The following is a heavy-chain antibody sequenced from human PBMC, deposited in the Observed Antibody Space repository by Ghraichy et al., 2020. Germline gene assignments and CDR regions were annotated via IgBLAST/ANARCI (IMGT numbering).Heavy chain of an antibody. CDR2: ISSSSGSI. V-gene: IGHV3-48*02. CDR3: ARRRSFDI. Sequence: GGSLRLSCAASGFTFSSYSMNWVHQAPGKGLEWVSDISSSSGSIYYADSVKGRFTISRDNAKNSLYLQMNSLRDEDTAVYYCARRRSFDIWGQGTMVTVSS. D-gene: IGHD3-16*01. CDR1: GFTFSSYS. J-gene: IGHJ3*02.